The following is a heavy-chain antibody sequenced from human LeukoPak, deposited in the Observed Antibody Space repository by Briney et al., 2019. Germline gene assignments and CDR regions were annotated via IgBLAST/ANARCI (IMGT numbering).Heavy chain of an antibody. Sequence: GGSLRLSRAASGFTFSSYGMHWVRQAPGKGLEWVAVISYDGSNKYYANTVKGRFTISRDNSKNTLYLQMNSLRAEDTAVYYCAKGRDRWLQLYYFDYWGQGTLVTVSS. V-gene: IGHV3-30*18. CDR1: GFTFSSYG. J-gene: IGHJ4*02. CDR2: ISYDGSNK. D-gene: IGHD5-12*01. CDR3: AKGRDRWLQLYYFDY.